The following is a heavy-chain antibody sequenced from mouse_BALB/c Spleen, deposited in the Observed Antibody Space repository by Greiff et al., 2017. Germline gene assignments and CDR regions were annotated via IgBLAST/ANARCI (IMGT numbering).Heavy chain of an antibody. CDR1: GFSLTSYG. V-gene: IGHV2-9*02. Sequence: VKVVESGPGLVAPSQSLSITCTVSGFSLTSYGVHWVRQPPGKGLEWLGVIWAGGSTNYNSALMSRLSIIKDNSKSQVFLKMNSLQTDDTAMYYCARDPNYGNYYYAMDYWGQGTSVTVSA. J-gene: IGHJ4*01. CDR2: IWAGGST. D-gene: IGHD1-1*01. CDR3: ARDPNYGNYYYAMDY.